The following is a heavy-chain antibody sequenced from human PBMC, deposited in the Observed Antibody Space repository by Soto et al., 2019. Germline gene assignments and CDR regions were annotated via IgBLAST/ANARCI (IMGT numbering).Heavy chain of an antibody. CDR3: AASRYSSSSGQIDY. J-gene: IGHJ4*02. D-gene: IGHD6-6*01. CDR1: GFTFSSYA. V-gene: IGHV3-23*01. Sequence: GGSLRLSCAASGFTFSSYAMSWVRQAPGKGLEWVSAISGSGGSTYYADSVNGRFTISRDNSKNTLYLQMNSLRAEDTAVYYCAASRYSSSSGQIDYWGQGTLVTVSS. CDR2: ISGSGGST.